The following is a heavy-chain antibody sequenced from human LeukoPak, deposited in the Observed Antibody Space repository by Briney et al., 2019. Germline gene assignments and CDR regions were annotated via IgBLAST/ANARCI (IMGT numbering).Heavy chain of an antibody. CDR1: GGSISSYY. J-gene: IGHJ5*02. CDR2: IYYSGST. CDR3: ARSTAIPRNWFDP. V-gene: IGHV4-59*01. D-gene: IGHD5-18*01. Sequence: SETLSLTCTVSGGSISSYYWSWIRQPPGKGLEWIGYIYYSGSTNYNPSLKSRVTISVDTSKNRFSLKLSSVAAADTAVYYCARSTAIPRNWFDPWGQGTLVTVSS.